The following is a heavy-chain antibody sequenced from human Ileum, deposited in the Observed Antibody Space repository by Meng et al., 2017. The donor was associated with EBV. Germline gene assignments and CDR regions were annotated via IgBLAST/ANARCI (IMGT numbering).Heavy chain of an antibody. CDR3: ARDPTGGEDHQRV. CDR2: IYHSGIT. V-gene: IGHV4-4*02. CDR1: GGSISSSNW. Sequence: VQLPEAGPGLFKPSGPLSVTCDASGGSISSSNWWSWVRQPPGKGLEWIGKIYHSGITIYNPSLKSRVTMSVDNSKNQFSLKLNSMTAADTAVYYCARDPTGGEDHQRVWGQGTLVTVSS. J-gene: IGHJ4*02. D-gene: IGHD1-14*01.